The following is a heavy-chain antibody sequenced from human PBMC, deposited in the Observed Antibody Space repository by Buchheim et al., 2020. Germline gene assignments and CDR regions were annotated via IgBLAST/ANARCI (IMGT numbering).Heavy chain of an antibody. D-gene: IGHD3-22*01. J-gene: IGHJ5*02. CDR1: GGSISSYY. CDR2: IYYSGST. V-gene: IGHV4-59*12. CDR3: ARAPGYYYDSSGYRFDP. Sequence: QVQLQESGPGLVKPSETLSLTCTVSGGSISSYYWSWIRQPPGKGLEWIGYIYYSGSTYYNQSLKSRVTISVDTSKNQFSLKLSSVTAADTAVYYCARAPGYYYDSSGYRFDPWGQGTL.